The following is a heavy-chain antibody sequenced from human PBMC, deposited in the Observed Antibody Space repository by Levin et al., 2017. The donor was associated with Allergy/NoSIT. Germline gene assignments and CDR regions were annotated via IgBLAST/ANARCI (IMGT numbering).Heavy chain of an antibody. Sequence: ASVKVSCAASGFTFEHYTIHWVRQAPGKGLEWISLISWDGTRTYYGDSVKGQFTMSRDNSKNSVFLQMDSLRTEDTALYYCAKEDGFCTNGVCYMPLDYWGQGTLVTVSS. CDR2: ISWDGTRT. V-gene: IGHV3-43*01. CDR1: GFTFEHYT. J-gene: IGHJ4*02. CDR3: AKEDGFCTNGVCYMPLDY. D-gene: IGHD2-8*01.